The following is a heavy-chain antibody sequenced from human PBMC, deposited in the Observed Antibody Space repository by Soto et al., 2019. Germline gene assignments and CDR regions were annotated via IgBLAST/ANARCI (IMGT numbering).Heavy chain of an antibody. J-gene: IGHJ4*02. V-gene: IGHV3-15*07. CDR3: TTVHREQRWKRGDFDY. CDR1: GFTFSNAW. D-gene: IGHD5-18*01. Sequence: EVQLVESGGGLVKPGGSLRLSCAASGFTFSNAWLNWVGQAPGKGLEWGGRMKSKTEGGTTDYAAPVKGRFTISRDDSKNTLYLQMNSLKTEDTAVYYCTTVHREQRWKRGDFDYWGQGTLVTVSS. CDR2: MKSKTEGGTT.